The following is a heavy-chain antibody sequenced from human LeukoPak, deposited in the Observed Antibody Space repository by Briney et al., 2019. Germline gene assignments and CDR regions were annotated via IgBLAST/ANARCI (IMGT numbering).Heavy chain of an antibody. J-gene: IGHJ4*02. Sequence: GGSLRLSCAASGFTFSSYAMSWVRQAPGKGLEWVSGIVESGGSTFYADSVKGRFTISRDNSKNTLDLQMKGLRAEDTALYYFAKDYSRRRGFAPGDHFDFWGQGTLVTVSS. D-gene: IGHD4-11*01. CDR3: AKDYSRRRGFAPGDHFDF. V-gene: IGHV3-23*01. CDR2: IVESGGST. CDR1: GFTFSSYA.